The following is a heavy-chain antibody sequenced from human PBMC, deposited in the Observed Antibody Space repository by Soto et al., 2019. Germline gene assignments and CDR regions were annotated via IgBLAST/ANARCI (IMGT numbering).Heavy chain of an antibody. CDR3: AKDLQSYGDYDYYSYGMDV. CDR1: GFTFSTYG. CDR2: ISYDGTNK. Sequence: QVQLVESGGGEVQPGRSLTISCAASGFTFSTYGMHWVRQTPGKGLEWVAVISYDGTNKFYSDSVKGRFTISRDNFKNTLTLQMNSLRAADTAVYSCAKDLQSYGDYDYYSYGMDVWGLGTRVTVSS. V-gene: IGHV3-30*18. D-gene: IGHD4-17*01. J-gene: IGHJ6*02.